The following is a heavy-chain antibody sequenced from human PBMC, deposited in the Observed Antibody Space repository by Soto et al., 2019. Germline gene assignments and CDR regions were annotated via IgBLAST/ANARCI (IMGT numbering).Heavy chain of an antibody. D-gene: IGHD2-8*01. CDR1: GDSVSSNSAA. Sequence: SQTLSLTCAISGDSVSSNSAAWNWIRQSPSRGLEWLVRTYYRSKWYNDYAVSVKSRITVNPDTSKNQLSLQLNSLTPEDTAVYYCARGKDIVLMVYALYYYYGIDVWGQGTTVTVSS. CDR3: ARGKDIVLMVYALYYYYGIDV. J-gene: IGHJ6*02. V-gene: IGHV6-1*01. CDR2: TYYRSKWYN.